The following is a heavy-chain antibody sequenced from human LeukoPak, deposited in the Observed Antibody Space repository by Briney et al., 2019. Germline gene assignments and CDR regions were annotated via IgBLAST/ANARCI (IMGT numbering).Heavy chain of an antibody. J-gene: IGHJ4*02. D-gene: IGHD4-17*01. CDR3: AESPMTRVTTGGFDF. CDR1: GFTFNSYA. CDR2: ISSSGGST. V-gene: IGHV3-23*01. Sequence: PGGSLRLSCAASGFTFNSYAMSWVRQAPGKGVEWVSSISSSGGSTYYVDSVKGRFTISRDNSKNTLYLQMNSLRAEDTAVYYCAESPMTRVTTGGFDFWGQGTLVTVSS.